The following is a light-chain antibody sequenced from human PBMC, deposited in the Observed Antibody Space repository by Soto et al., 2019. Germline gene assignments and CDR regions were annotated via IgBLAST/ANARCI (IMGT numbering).Light chain of an antibody. CDR3: QHYSSSPPEFT. J-gene: IGKJ3*01. Sequence: EIVLTQSPGTLSLSPGERATLSYRASQSVTSSYLAWYQQRPGQAPRLLIFGASYRATGIPDRFSGSGSGTDFTLTISRLEPEDFAVYYCQHYSSSPPEFTFGPGTKVDSK. CDR2: GAS. CDR1: QSVTSSY. V-gene: IGKV3-20*01.